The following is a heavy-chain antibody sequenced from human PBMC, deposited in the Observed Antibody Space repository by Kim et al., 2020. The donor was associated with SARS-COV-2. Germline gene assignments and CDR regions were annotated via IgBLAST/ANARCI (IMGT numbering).Heavy chain of an antibody. CDR3: GGAVVPPAPLDF. Sequence: TTHYAQEFQDRVTITADESTSTVYMDMSSLRSDDTAVYYCGGAVVPPAPLDFWGQGTLVTVSS. CDR2: TT. V-gene: IGHV1-69*01. J-gene: IGHJ4*02. D-gene: IGHD2-15*01.